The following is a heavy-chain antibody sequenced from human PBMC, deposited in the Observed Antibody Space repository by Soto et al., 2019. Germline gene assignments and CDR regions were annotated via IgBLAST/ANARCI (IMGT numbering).Heavy chain of an antibody. CDR3: ARSIVVAGMDV. CDR2: ISSSSSYI. Sequence: GGSLRLSCAASGFTFSSYSMNWVRQAPGKGLEWVSSISSSSSYIYYADSVKGRFTISRDNAKNSLYLQMNSLRAEDTAVYYCARSIVVAGMDVWGQGTTVTVSS. CDR1: GFTFSSYS. J-gene: IGHJ6*02. V-gene: IGHV3-21*01. D-gene: IGHD2-15*01.